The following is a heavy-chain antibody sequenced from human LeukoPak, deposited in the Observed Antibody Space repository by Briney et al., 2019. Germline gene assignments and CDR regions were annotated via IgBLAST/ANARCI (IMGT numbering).Heavy chain of an antibody. J-gene: IGHJ4*02. CDR2: ISWNSGSI. Sequence: GRSLRLSCAASGFTFDDYAMHWVRQAPWKGLEWVSGISWNSGSIGYADSVKGRFTISRDNAKNSLYLQMNSLRAEDTALYYCAKDILLRSKGYFDYWGQGTLVTVSS. V-gene: IGHV3-9*01. D-gene: IGHD4-17*01. CDR3: AKDILLRSKGYFDY. CDR1: GFTFDDYA.